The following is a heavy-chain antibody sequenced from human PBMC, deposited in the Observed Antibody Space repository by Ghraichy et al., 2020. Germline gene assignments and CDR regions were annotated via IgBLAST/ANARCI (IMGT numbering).Heavy chain of an antibody. CDR2: ISYDGSNK. J-gene: IGHJ6*02. CDR1: GFTFSSYG. Sequence: GESLNISCAASGFTFSSYGMHWVRQAPGKGLEWVAVISYDGSNKYYADSVKGRFTISRDNSKNTLYLQMNSLRAEDTAVYYCAKGGLLEDYYGSGSYYSDYYYYGMDVWGQGTTVTVSS. V-gene: IGHV3-30*18. D-gene: IGHD3-10*01. CDR3: AKGGLLEDYYGSGSYYSDYYYYGMDV.